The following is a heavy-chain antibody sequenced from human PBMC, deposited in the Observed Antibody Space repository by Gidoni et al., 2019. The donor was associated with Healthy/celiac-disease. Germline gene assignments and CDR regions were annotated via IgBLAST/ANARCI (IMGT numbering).Heavy chain of an antibody. V-gene: IGHV3-30-3*01. CDR2: ISYDGSNK. D-gene: IGHD6-19*01. Sequence: QVQLVESGGGVVQPGRSLRLSCAASGFTFSSYAMHWVRQAPGKGLEWVAVISYDGSNKYYADSVKGRFTISRDNSKNTLYLQMNSLRAEDTAVYYCARGGFNLYSSFFDFWGQGTLVTVSS. J-gene: IGHJ4*02. CDR1: GFTFSSYA. CDR3: ARGGFNLYSSFFDF.